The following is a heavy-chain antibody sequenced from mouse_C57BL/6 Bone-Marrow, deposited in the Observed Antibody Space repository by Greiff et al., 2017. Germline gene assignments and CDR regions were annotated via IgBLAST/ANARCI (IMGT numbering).Heavy chain of an antibody. CDR1: GFTFSSYA. CDR3: AREEGWLLQGDY. V-gene: IGHV5-4*01. Sequence: EVQGVESGGGLVKPGGSLKLSCAASGFTFSSYAMSWVRQTPEKRLEWVATISDGGSYTYYPDNVKGRFTISRDNAKNNLYLQMSHLKSEDTAMYYCAREEGWLLQGDYWGQGTTLTVSS. CDR2: ISDGGSYT. J-gene: IGHJ2*01. D-gene: IGHD2-3*01.